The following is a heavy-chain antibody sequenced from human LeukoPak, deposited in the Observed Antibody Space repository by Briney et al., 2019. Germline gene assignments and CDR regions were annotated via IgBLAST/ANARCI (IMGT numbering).Heavy chain of an antibody. V-gene: IGHV5-51*01. J-gene: IGHJ6*02. Sequence: GESLKISCKGSGYSFANYFIAWVRQMPGKGLEWMGIIYPGDSDTRYSPSFQGQVTISADKSINTVYLQWSSLKASDTAMYYCARRRLANKKYYYYYYGLDVWGQGTTVTVSS. CDR1: GYSFANYF. CDR2: IYPGDSDT. CDR3: ARRRLANKKYYYYYYGLDV. D-gene: IGHD3-9*01.